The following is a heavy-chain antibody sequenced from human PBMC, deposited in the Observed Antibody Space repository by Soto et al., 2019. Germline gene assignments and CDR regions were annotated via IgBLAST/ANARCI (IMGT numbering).Heavy chain of an antibody. V-gene: IGHV4-34*01. CDR1: GGSFSGYY. Sequence: PSETLSLTCAVYGGSFSGYYWSWIRQPPGKGLEWIGEINHSGSTNYNPSLKSRVTISVDTSKNQFSLKLSSVTAADTAVYYCARGNHGADIVVVVAATEFDYWGQGTLVTVSS. CDR3: ARGNHGADIVVVVAATEFDY. D-gene: IGHD2-15*01. CDR2: INHSGST. J-gene: IGHJ4*02.